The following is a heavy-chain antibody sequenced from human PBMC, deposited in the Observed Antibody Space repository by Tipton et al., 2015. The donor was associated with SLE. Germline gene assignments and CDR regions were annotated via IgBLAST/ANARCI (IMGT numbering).Heavy chain of an antibody. J-gene: IGHJ5*02. Sequence: TLSLTCTVSGGSVSSVYYHWGWIRQTPGKGLQWIGSIYFSGNTNSNPSLESRVTISVDTSKNQFSLKLSSVTAADTALYYCARRRAETGLFSKRGWFDPWGQGTLVTVSS. CDR3: ARRRAETGLFSKRGWFDP. CDR1: GGSVSSVYYH. D-gene: IGHD3-10*02. CDR2: IYFSGNT. V-gene: IGHV4-39*01.